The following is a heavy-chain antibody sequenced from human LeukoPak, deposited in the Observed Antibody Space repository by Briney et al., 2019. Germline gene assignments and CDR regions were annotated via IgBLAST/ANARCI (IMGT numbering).Heavy chain of an antibody. CDR1: GFTFNTYA. CDR2: IKADGSEK. V-gene: IGHV3-7*05. D-gene: IGHD1-26*01. J-gene: IGHJ4*02. Sequence: GGSLRLSCAASGFTFNTYAMSWVRQPPGKGLEWVANIKADGSEKYYVDSVKGRFTISRDDAKRTVDLQMDNLRAEDTAIYYCAYRNNFEYWGQGALVTVSS. CDR3: AYRNNFEY.